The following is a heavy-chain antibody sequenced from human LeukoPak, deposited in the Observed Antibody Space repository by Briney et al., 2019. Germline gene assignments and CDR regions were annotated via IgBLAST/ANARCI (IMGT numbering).Heavy chain of an antibody. CDR3: ARGAEFDY. V-gene: IGHV1-2*02. Sequence: ASVKVSCKASGYTFIDYYIHWVRQAPGQGLEWMGCINPNSGGTNYAQKFQGRVTMTRDTSISTAYMELSRLTSDDTAVYYCARGAEFDYWGQGTLVTVSS. CDR1: GYTFIDYY. J-gene: IGHJ4*02. CDR2: INPNSGGT.